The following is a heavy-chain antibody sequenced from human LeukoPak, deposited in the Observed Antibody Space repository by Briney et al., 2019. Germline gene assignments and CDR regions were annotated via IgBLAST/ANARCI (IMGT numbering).Heavy chain of an antibody. Sequence: GGSLRLSCAASAFTFSRYGMHWVRQAPGKGLEWVAFIRYDGSNKYYADSVNGRFVISRDNSKNTLYLYMNSLRAEDTAVYYCARTGIAAAGTYGDVWGKGTTVTVSS. V-gene: IGHV3-30*02. J-gene: IGHJ6*04. CDR1: AFTFSRYG. D-gene: IGHD6-13*01. CDR3: ARTGIAAAGTYGDV. CDR2: IRYDGSNK.